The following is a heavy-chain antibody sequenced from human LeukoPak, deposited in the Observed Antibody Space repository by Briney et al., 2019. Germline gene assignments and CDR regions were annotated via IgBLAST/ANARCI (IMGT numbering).Heavy chain of an antibody. J-gene: IGHJ5*02. V-gene: IGHV4-59*01. CDR2: IFYGGDT. Sequence: SETLSLTCSVSGGSITSFYWTWIRQSPGKGLEWTGYIFYGGDTRYNPSLKSRVAVSVDTSKNQFSLKLTSVTAADTAVYYCARSRNTLQWELLTWGQGTLVTVSS. D-gene: IGHD1-26*01. CDR1: GGSITSFY. CDR3: ARSRNTLQWELLT.